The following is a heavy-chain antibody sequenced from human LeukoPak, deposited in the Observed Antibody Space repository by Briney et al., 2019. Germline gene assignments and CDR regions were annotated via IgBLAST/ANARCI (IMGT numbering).Heavy chain of an antibody. Sequence: SETLSLTCTVSGDSISSYYWSWIRQPPGKGLEWIGYIYYSGSTNYNPSLKSRVTISVDTSKNQFSLKLSSVTAADTAVYYCARLGYCSSTSCLDYWGQGTLVTVSS. D-gene: IGHD2-2*01. CDR2: IYYSGST. V-gene: IGHV4-59*01. CDR1: GDSISSYY. J-gene: IGHJ4*02. CDR3: ARLGYCSSTSCLDY.